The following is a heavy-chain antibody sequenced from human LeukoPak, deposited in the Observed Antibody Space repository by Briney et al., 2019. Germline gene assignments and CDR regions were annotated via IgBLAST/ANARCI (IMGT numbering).Heavy chain of an antibody. J-gene: IGHJ4*02. Sequence: ASVKVSCKASGGTFSSYAISWVRQAPGQGLEWMGGIIPIFGTANYAQKFQGRVTITADESTSTAYMELSSLRSEDTAVYYCARGVTYYYDSSGYYIKYYFDYWGQGTLVTVSS. CDR1: GGTFSSYA. D-gene: IGHD3-22*01. V-gene: IGHV1-69*01. CDR2: IIPIFGTA. CDR3: ARGVTYYYDSSGYYIKYYFDY.